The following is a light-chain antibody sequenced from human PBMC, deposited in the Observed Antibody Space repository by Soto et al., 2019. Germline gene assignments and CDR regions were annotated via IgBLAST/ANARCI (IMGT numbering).Light chain of an antibody. Sequence: QSVLTQPPSASGTPGQRVTISCSGSSSNIGTNYVYWYKQLPGTAPKLLIYCNDQRPSGVPDRLSGSKSGTSASLAISGLRSADEADYYCATRDNSLSRWVFGGGTKLTVL. CDR2: CND. CDR1: SSNIGTNY. CDR3: ATRDNSLSRWV. V-gene: IGLV1-47*02. J-gene: IGLJ3*02.